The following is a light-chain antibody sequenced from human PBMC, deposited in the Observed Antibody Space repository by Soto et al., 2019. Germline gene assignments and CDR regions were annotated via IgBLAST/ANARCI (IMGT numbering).Light chain of an antibody. Sequence: EIVLTHSPGTLSLSPWEGATLSCRASQSVSSSYLAWYQQKPGQAPRLLIYGASTRATGIPARFSGSGSGTEFTLSISSLQSEDSAVYYCQQYNNWPPITFGQGTRLEIK. V-gene: IGKV3D-15*01. CDR2: GAS. CDR1: QSVSSSY. CDR3: QQYNNWPPIT. J-gene: IGKJ5*01.